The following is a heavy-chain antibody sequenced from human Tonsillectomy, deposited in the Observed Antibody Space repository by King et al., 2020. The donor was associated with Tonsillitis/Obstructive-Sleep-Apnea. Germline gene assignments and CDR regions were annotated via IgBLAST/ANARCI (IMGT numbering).Heavy chain of an antibody. J-gene: IGHJ4*02. V-gene: IGHV3-7*01. Sequence: VQLVESGGGLVQPGGSLRLSCEASGFTFSGYWMNWLRQAPGKGLEWVDDIKGDGSKEYCVDSLKGRFTISRDNARNSLYLQMTSLRVEDTAVYYCARESVNNNGWYIDFWGQGTLVTVSS. CDR2: IKGDGSKE. CDR1: GFTFSGYW. D-gene: IGHD6-19*01. CDR3: ARESVNNNGWYIDF.